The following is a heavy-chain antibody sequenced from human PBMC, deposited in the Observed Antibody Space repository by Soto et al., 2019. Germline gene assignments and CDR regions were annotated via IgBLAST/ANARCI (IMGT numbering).Heavy chain of an antibody. CDR3: ATVLVTTGTTWDVFDS. J-gene: IGHJ4*02. D-gene: IGHD1-1*01. V-gene: IGHV3-66*01. Sequence: EVQMVESGGGLVQPGESLRLSCAASGFIVSSTYMTWVRQVPGKRLEWVSIIYSAGDTYYADTVKGRFIISRDDSRNTLHLQMSGLRADDTAVYYCATVLVTTGTTWDVFDSWGQGTLVIVSS. CDR1: GFIVSSTY. CDR2: IYSAGDT.